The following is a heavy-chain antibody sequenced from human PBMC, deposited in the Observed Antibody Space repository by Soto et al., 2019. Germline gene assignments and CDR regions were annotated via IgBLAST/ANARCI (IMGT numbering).Heavy chain of an antibody. V-gene: IGHV3-30-3*01. D-gene: IGHD3-22*01. Sequence: GGSLRLSCAASGLTFSSYAMHWVRQAPGKGLEWVAVISYDGSNKYYADSVKGRFTISRDNSKNTLYLQMNSLRAEDTAVYYCARVPYYYDSSGYYYNGALDGMDVWAQRTTVTGSS. CDR3: ARVPYYYDSSGYYYNGALDGMDV. J-gene: IGHJ6*02. CDR1: GLTFSSYA. CDR2: ISYDGSNK.